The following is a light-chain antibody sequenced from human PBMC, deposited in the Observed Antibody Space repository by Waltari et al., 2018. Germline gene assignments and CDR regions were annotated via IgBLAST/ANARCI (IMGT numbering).Light chain of an antibody. Sequence: EIVMTQSPSTLSVSPGERVTLSCMASPSINRDLAWYQHQPAQAPRLLIYGASPRANGSPARFSGGGSGTEFTLPISSPQSEEFAVYYCQQYRNWTPWTFGQGTKVEIK. CDR1: PSINRD. V-gene: IGKV3D-15*01. CDR3: QQYRNWTPWT. CDR2: GAS. J-gene: IGKJ1*01.